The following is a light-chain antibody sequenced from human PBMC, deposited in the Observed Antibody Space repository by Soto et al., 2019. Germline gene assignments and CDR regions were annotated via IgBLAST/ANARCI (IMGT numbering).Light chain of an antibody. J-gene: IGLJ1*01. V-gene: IGLV2-11*01. Sequence: QSALTQPRSVSGSPGQSVAISCTGSSSDVGGYNYVSWYQQHPGKAPKVMIYDVSKRPSGVPDRFSGSKSGDMASLTITGLQAEDEADYYCCSYAGGPYVFGTGTKLTVL. CDR1: SSDVGGYNY. CDR3: CSYAGGPYV. CDR2: DVS.